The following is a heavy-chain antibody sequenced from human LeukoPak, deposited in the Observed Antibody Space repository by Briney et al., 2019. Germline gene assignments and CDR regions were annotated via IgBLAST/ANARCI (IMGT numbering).Heavy chain of an antibody. D-gene: IGHD1-26*01. Sequence: PGGSLRLSCAASGFTFSSYSMNWVRQAPGKGLEWVSYISSSSSTIYYADSVKGRFTISRDNAKNSLYLQMNSLRDEDTAVYYCARDPTWEDYYYGIDVWGQGTTVTVSS. CDR1: GFTFSSYS. CDR2: ISSSSSTI. CDR3: ARDPTWEDYYYGIDV. V-gene: IGHV3-48*02. J-gene: IGHJ6*02.